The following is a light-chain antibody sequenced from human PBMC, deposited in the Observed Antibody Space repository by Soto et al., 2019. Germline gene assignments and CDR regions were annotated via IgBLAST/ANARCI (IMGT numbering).Light chain of an antibody. J-gene: IGKJ1*01. Sequence: EIVLTQSPATLSLSPGERATLSCRASQNINSDLAWYQQRPGQAPRLLIYGVSSRATGIPARFSGSGSGTDFSLTISSLEPEDFAVYYCQQRSNWRWSFGQGTKVDIK. V-gene: IGKV3-11*01. CDR1: QNINSD. CDR3: QQRSNWRWS. CDR2: GVS.